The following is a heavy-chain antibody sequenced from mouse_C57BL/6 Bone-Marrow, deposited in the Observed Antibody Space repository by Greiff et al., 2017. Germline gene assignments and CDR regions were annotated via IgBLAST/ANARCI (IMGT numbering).Heavy chain of an antibody. CDR1: GYAFTNYL. J-gene: IGHJ2*01. CDR2: IYPGCGCT. D-gene: IGHD2-4*01. Sequence: QVQLQQSGAELVRPGTSVKVSCKASGYAFTNYLIEWVKQSPGQGLAWIGDIYPGCGCTNYNEKFKSKATLTVDTSSSTAYMQLSSLTSEDSAVYYCASGLRRILFDYWGQGTTLTVSS. V-gene: IGHV1-54*01. CDR3: ASGLRRILFDY.